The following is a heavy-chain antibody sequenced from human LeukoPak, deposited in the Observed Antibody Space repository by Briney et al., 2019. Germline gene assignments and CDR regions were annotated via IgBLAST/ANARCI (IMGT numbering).Heavy chain of an antibody. D-gene: IGHD3-9*01. CDR1: GGTFSSYA. Sequence: ASVKVSCKASGGTFSSYAISWVRQAPGQGLEWMGIINPSGGSTSYAQKFQGRVTMTRDTSTSTVYMELSSLRSEDTAVYYCARGGKVYDILTGYYPLFDYWGQGTLITVSS. J-gene: IGHJ4*02. CDR2: INPSGGST. V-gene: IGHV1-46*01. CDR3: ARGGKVYDILTGYYPLFDY.